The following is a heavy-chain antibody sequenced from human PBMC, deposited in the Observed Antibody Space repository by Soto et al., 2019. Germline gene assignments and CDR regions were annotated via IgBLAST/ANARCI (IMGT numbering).Heavy chain of an antibody. J-gene: IGHJ6*02. CDR3: ANLAGGGWYTHYYYGMDV. V-gene: IGHV3-23*01. CDR1: GFTFSSYA. D-gene: IGHD6-19*01. Sequence: EVQLLESGGGLVQPGGSLRLSCAASGFTFSSYAMSWVRQAPGKGLEWVSAISGSGGSTYYADSVKGRFTISRDNSKNTLYLQMNSLRAEDTAVYYCANLAGGGWYTHYYYGMDVWGQGTTVTVSS. CDR2: ISGSGGST.